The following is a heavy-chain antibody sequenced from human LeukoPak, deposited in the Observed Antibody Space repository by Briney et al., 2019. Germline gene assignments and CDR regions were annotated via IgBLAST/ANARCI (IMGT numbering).Heavy chain of an antibody. CDR1: GYSISSGYY. CDR3: ARAKTTVTTWFDP. D-gene: IGHD4-11*01. Sequence: PSETLSLTCAVSGYSISSGYYWGWIRQPPGKGLEGIGSIYHRGSTSYNPPLKSRATTSVDTPKNQFSLKLSSVTAADTAVYYCARAKTTVTTWFDPWGQGTLVTVSS. CDR2: IYHRGST. V-gene: IGHV4-38-2*01. J-gene: IGHJ5*02.